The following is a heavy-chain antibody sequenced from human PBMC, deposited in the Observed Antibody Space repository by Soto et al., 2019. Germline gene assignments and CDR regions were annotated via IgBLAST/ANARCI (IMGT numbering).Heavy chain of an antibody. V-gene: IGHV3-33*01. CDR1: GFTFSSYG. J-gene: IGHJ4*02. CDR2: IWYDGSNK. D-gene: IGHD3-22*01. Sequence: PGGSLRLSCAASGFTFSSYGMHWVRQAPGKGLEWVAVIWYDGSNKYYADSVKGRFTISRDNSKNTLYLQMNSLRAEDTAVYYCSIDIFNYYDSSGYRGVTLDYWGQGTLVTVSS. CDR3: SIDIFNYYDSSGYRGVTLDY.